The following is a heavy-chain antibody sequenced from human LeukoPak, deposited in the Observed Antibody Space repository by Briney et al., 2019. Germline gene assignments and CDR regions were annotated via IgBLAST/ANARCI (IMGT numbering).Heavy chain of an antibody. CDR1: GFTFSSYE. J-gene: IGHJ4*02. CDR2: ISSSGSTI. Sequence: GGSLRLACADSGFTFSSYEMNWVRQAPGKGLEWVSYISSSGSTIYYADSVKGRFTISRDNSKNTLYLQMNSLRAEDTAVYYCAKDKFQWLAYYFDYWGQGTLVTVSS. V-gene: IGHV3-48*03. D-gene: IGHD6-19*01. CDR3: AKDKFQWLAYYFDY.